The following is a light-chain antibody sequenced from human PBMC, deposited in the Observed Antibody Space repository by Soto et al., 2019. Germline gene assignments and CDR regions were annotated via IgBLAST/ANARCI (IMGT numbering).Light chain of an antibody. CDR2: DVS. Sequence: QSALTQPASVSGSPGQSITISCTGTSSDVGGYNYVSWYHQHPGKSPKLMIYDVSNRPSGVSNRFSGSKSGNTASLTISGLHAEDDADYYCSSYTSSSTVVFGGGTKLTVL. CDR3: SSYTSSSTVV. CDR1: SSDVGGYNY. V-gene: IGLV2-14*01. J-gene: IGLJ2*01.